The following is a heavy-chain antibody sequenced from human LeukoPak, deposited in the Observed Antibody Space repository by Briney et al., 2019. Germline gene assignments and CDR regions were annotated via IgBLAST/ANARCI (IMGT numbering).Heavy chain of an antibody. J-gene: IGHJ4*02. CDR2: ISCSGGT. Sequence: SETLSLTCTVSGGSISSYYWNWLRQPPGKGLEWIGYISCSGGTNYNPSLKSRGTISVDTSKNQFSLKLSYVTAADTAVYYCARGYSSSWLDYWGQGTLVTVSS. CDR3: ARGYSSSWLDY. V-gene: IGHV4-59*12. D-gene: IGHD6-13*01. CDR1: GGSISSYY.